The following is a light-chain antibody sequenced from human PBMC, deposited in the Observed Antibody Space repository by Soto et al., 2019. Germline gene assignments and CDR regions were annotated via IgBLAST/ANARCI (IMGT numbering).Light chain of an antibody. V-gene: IGLV2-14*01. J-gene: IGLJ2*01. CDR1: SSDVGTYNY. CDR3: SSYTTTTSVV. Sequence: QSALTQPASVSGSPGQSITISCTGTSSDVGTYNYVSWYHQHPGKAPKLMIYEVNNRPSGVSNRFSGFKSGNTAFLTISGLQAEDEADYYCSSYTTTTSVVFGGGTKLTVL. CDR2: EVN.